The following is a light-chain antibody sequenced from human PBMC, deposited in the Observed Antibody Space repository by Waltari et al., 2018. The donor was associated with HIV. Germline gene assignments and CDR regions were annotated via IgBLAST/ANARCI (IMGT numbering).Light chain of an antibody. J-gene: IGKJ1*01. V-gene: IGKV2-30*01. Sequence: DVVMTQSPLSLPVTPGQPASISCRSSQSPVYSDGNTYLSWFQQRPGQSARRLIYKVSNRDSGVPDRFSGSGSGTDFTLKISRVEAEDVGVYYCMQGTHWPVAFGQGTKVEI. CDR1: QSPVYSDGNTY. CDR3: MQGTHWPVA. CDR2: KVS.